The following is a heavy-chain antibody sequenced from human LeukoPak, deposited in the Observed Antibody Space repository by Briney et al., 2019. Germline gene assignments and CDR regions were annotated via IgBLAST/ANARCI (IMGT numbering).Heavy chain of an antibody. CDR3: AKNGRDDHDKYFFDF. CDR1: GFIFRNYA. Sequence: GGSQRLSCAGSGFIFRNYAMSWVRQAPGMGLEWVSAISGSGVGTNYADSVKGRFTISRDNSKNTLYPQMNSLRAEDTAVYYCAKNGRDDHDKYFFDFWGQGTQVTVSS. CDR2: ISGSGVGT. V-gene: IGHV3-23*01. D-gene: IGHD3-9*01. J-gene: IGHJ4*02.